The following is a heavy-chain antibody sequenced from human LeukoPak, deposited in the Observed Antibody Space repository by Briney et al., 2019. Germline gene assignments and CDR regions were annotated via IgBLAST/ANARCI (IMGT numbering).Heavy chain of an antibody. J-gene: IGHJ4*02. CDR1: GFTFSSYS. Sequence: PGGSLRLSCAASGFTFSSYSMNWVRQAPGKGLEWVSSISSSSSYIYYADSVKGRFTISRDNAKNSLYLQMNSLGGEDTAVYYCARGLLWLGLVYWGQGTLVTVFS. CDR3: ARGLLWLGLVY. V-gene: IGHV3-21*01. CDR2: ISSSSSYI. D-gene: IGHD3-10*01.